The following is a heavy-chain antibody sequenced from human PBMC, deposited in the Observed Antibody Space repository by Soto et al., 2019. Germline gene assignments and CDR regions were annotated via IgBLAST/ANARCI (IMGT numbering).Heavy chain of an antibody. CDR2: IYYSGTT. Sequence: SETLSLTCTVSGDSISSGDYYWSWVRQSPGKGLEWIGCIYYSGTTYYNPSLETRLTTSVDTSKNQFSLRLSSVTAADTAIYYCARVPDLWGQGRLVTVSS. CDR3: ARVPDL. CDR1: GDSISSGDYY. D-gene: IGHD2-2*01. V-gene: IGHV4-30-4*01. J-gene: IGHJ5*02.